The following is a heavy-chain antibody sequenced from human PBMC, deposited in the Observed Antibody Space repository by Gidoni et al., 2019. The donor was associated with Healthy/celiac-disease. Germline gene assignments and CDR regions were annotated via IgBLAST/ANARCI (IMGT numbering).Heavy chain of an antibody. J-gene: IGHJ4*02. CDR1: GFSLSTSGVG. CDR3: ACQPSSWYPSSFDY. CDR2: IYWDDDK. D-gene: IGHD6-13*01. Sequence: QITLKESGPTLVKPTQTLTLTCTFSGFSLSTSGVGVGWIRQPPGKALEWLALIYWDDDKRYSPSLKSRLTITKDTSKNQVVLTMTNMDPVDTATYYCACQPSSWYPSSFDYWGQGTLVTVSS. V-gene: IGHV2-5*02.